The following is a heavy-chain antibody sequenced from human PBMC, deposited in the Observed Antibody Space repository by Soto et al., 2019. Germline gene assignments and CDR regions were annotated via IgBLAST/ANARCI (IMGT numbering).Heavy chain of an antibody. CDR3: ARGRYGDY. CDR1: GYTFTSYG. V-gene: IGHV1-18*01. Sequence: QVHLVQSGAEVKKPGASVKVSCKASGYTFTSYGITWVRQAPGQGLEWIGWISANNGNTDYAQKLQGRVIVTRDTSTSTAYVELRSLISDDTAVYYGARGRYGDYWGQGALVTVSS. J-gene: IGHJ4*02. D-gene: IGHD1-1*01. CDR2: ISANNGNT.